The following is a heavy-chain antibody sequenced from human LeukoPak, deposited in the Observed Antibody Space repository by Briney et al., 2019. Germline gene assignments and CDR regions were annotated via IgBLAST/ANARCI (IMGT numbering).Heavy chain of an antibody. CDR3: ARGPMRGWFDP. CDR2: INHSGST. CDR1: GGAFSGYY. V-gene: IGHV4-34*01. Sequence: TSETLSLTCAVYGGAFSGYYWGWIRQPPRRGLEWIGEINHSGSTNYNPSLTSRVTISVGTSKNQFSLELSSVTAADTAVYYCARGPMRGWFDPWGQGTLVTVSS. J-gene: IGHJ5*02. D-gene: IGHD3-22*01.